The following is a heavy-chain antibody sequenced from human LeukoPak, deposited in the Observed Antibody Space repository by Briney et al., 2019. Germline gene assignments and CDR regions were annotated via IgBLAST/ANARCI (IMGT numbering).Heavy chain of an antibody. CDR1: GFTFSSYG. V-gene: IGHV3-30*18. D-gene: IGHD4-17*01. CDR2: ISYDGSNK. CDR3: AKEDGDYTNWFDP. J-gene: IGHJ5*02. Sequence: GGSLRLSCAASGFTFSSYGMHWVRQAPGKGLEWVAVISYDGSNKYYADSVKGRFTISRDNSKNTLYLQMNSLRAEDTAVYYCAKEDGDYTNWFDPWGQGTLVTVSS.